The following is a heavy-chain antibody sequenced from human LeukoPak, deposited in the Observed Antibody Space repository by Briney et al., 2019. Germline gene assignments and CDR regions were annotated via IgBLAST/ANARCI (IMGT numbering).Heavy chain of an antibody. Sequence: PSETLSLTCTVSGGSISSSSYFWGWIRQPPGKGLEWIGTISYSGSTYYNPSLKNRVTISADTTKNQLSLKLTSVTAADTAVYSCARHREGKRRVQFVRIQRAYYFDYWGQGTLVTVSS. CDR3: ARHREGKRRVQFVRIQRAYYFDY. D-gene: IGHD5-24*01. J-gene: IGHJ4*02. CDR2: ISYSGST. V-gene: IGHV4-39*01. CDR1: GGSISSSSYF.